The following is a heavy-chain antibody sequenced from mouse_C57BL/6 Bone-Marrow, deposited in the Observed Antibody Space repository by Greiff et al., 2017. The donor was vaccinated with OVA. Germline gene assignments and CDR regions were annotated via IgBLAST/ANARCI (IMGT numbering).Heavy chain of an antibody. CDR2: IDPETGGT. V-gene: IGHV1-15*01. J-gene: IGHJ2*01. Sequence: QVHVKQSGAELVRPGASVTLSCKASGYTFTDYEMHWVKQTPVHGLEWIGAIDPETGGTAYNLKFKGKAILTADKSSSTAYMELRSLTSEDSAVYYGTRSYSNYGDFDYWGQGTTLTVSS. CDR3: TRSYSNYGDFDY. CDR1: GYTFTDYE. D-gene: IGHD2-5*01.